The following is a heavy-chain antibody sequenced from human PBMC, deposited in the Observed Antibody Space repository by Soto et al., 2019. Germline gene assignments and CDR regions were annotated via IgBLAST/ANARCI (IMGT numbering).Heavy chain of an antibody. V-gene: IGHV5-10-1*01. CDR2: IDPSDSYT. Sequence: GASLKISCKGSGYSFTSYWISWVRQMPGKGLEWMGRIDPSDSYTNYSPSFQGHVTISADKSISTAYLQWSSLKASDTAMYYCARLGVGATPYYYYYGMDVWGQGTTVTVSS. CDR1: GYSFTSYW. CDR3: ARLGVGATPYYYYYGMDV. D-gene: IGHD1-26*01. J-gene: IGHJ6*02.